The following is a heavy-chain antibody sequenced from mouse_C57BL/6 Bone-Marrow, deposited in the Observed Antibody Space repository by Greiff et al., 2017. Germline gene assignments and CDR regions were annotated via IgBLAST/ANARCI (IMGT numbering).Heavy chain of an antibody. D-gene: IGHD4-1*01. CDR2: INPSSGYT. V-gene: IGHV1-7*01. Sequence: VKLMESGAELAKPGASVKLSCKASGYPFTSYWMHWVKQRPGQGLEWIGYINPSSGYTKYNQKFKDKATLTADKSSSTAYMQLSSLTYEDSAGYYCARSLTGYYAMDYGGQGTSVTVSS. J-gene: IGHJ4*01. CDR3: ARSLTGYYAMDY. CDR1: GYPFTSYW.